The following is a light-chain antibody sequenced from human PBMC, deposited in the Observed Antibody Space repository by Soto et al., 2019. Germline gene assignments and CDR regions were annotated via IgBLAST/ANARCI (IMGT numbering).Light chain of an antibody. Sequence: QSALTQPASVSGSTGQSITISGSGTSSDVCGYNYVSWYQQHPVQAPKLMIYDVSNRPSGVSNRFSGSKSGNTASLTISGLQAEDEADYYCSSYTSSSTYVLFGGGTKLTVL. CDR2: DVS. V-gene: IGLV2-14*01. CDR3: SSYTSSSTYVL. J-gene: IGLJ2*01. CDR1: SSDVCGYNY.